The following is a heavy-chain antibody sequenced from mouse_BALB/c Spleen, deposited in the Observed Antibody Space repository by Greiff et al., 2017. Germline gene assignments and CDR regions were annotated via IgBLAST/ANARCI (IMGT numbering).Heavy chain of an antibody. D-gene: IGHD2-1*01. CDR2: IRNKANGYTT. Sequence: EVKLVESGGGLVQPGGSLRLSCATSGFTFTDYYMSWVRQPPGKALEWLGFIRNKANGYTTEYSASVKGRFTISRDNSQSILYLQMNTLRAEDSATYYCARDIYYGNYGAMDYWGQGTSVTVSS. CDR1: GFTFTDYY. CDR3: ARDIYYGNYGAMDY. V-gene: IGHV7-3*02. J-gene: IGHJ4*01.